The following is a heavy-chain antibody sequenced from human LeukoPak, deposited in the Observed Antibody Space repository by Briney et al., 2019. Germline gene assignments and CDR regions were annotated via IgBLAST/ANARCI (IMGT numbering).Heavy chain of an antibody. Sequence: PGGSLRLSCAASGFTFSSYWMSWVRQAPGKGLEWVANIKQDGSEKYYVDSVKGRFTISRDNAKNSLYLQMNSLRAEDTAVYYCARGSGHIVVVTAIRATNFDYWGQGTLVTVSS. J-gene: IGHJ4*02. CDR2: IKQDGSEK. CDR3: ARGSGHIVVVTAIRATNFDY. D-gene: IGHD2-21*02. V-gene: IGHV3-7*01. CDR1: GFTFSSYW.